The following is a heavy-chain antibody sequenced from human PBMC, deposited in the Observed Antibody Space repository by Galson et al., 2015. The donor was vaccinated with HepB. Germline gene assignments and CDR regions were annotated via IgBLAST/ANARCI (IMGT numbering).Heavy chain of an antibody. Sequence: SVKVSCKASGGTFSSYAISWVRQAPGQGLEWMGGIIPIFGTANYAQKFQGRVTITADKSTSTAYMELSSLRSEDTAVYYCASDYYGSGGAQYGMDVWGQGTTVTVSS. V-gene: IGHV1-69*06. CDR3: ASDYYGSGGAQYGMDV. J-gene: IGHJ6*02. D-gene: IGHD3-10*01. CDR1: GGTFSSYA. CDR2: IIPIFGTA.